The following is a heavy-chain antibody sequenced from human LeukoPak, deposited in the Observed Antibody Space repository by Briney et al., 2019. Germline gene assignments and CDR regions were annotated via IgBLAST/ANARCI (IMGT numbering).Heavy chain of an antibody. CDR1: GFTFSSYG. V-gene: IGHV3-64D*06. CDR3: EKGRCDVASCYGGDY. CDR2: ITCNGGST. D-gene: IGHD2-2*01. Sequence: GGSLRLSCSASGFTFSSYGMNWVRQAPGKGLEYVSAITCNGGSTYYADSVKGRFTISRDNSKNTLYLQMSSLRAEDTAVYYCEKGRCDVASCYGGDYWGQGTLVTVSS. J-gene: IGHJ4*02.